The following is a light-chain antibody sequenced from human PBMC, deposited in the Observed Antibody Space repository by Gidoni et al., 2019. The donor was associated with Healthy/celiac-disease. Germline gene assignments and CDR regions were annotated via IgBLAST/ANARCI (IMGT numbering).Light chain of an antibody. Sequence: EIVLTQSAGTLSLSPGERATLSCRASQSIGSSYLAWYQQKPDQAPRLLIFGVSNRATGIPDRFSGSGSGTDFTLTISRLEPEDFAVYYCQQYGSSVTFGQGTRLEIK. CDR2: GVS. J-gene: IGKJ5*01. V-gene: IGKV3-20*01. CDR1: QSIGSSY. CDR3: QQYGSSVT.